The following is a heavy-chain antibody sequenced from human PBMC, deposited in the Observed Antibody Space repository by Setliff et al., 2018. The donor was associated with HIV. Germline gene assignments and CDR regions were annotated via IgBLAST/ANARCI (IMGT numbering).Heavy chain of an antibody. Sequence: PSETLSLTCAVSGYSITSSNWWGWIRQPPGKGLEWIGYIYSSGSTNYNPSLKSRVTMSVDTSKNQFSLKLSSVTALDTAVYYCARMNSRDDAFDIWGQGTMVTVSS. D-gene: IGHD1-7*01. CDR1: GYSITSSNW. CDR2: IYSSGST. CDR3: ARMNSRDDAFDI. V-gene: IGHV4-28*06. J-gene: IGHJ3*02.